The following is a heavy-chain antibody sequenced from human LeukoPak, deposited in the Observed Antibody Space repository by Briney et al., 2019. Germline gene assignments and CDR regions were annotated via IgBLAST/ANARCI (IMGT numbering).Heavy chain of an antibody. CDR1: GGTFSSYA. Sequence: ASVTVSCKASGGTFSSYAISWVRQAPGQGLEWMGGIVPIFGSANYAQKFQGRVTITADESTTTAYMELSRLRSDDTAVYYCARGGFIRFLEWSSPYYFDYWGQGTLVTVSS. D-gene: IGHD3-3*01. J-gene: IGHJ4*02. V-gene: IGHV1-69*01. CDR3: ARGGFIRFLEWSSPYYFDY. CDR2: IVPIFGSA.